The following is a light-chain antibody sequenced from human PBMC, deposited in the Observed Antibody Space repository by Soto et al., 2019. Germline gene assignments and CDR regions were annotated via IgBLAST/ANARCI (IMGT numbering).Light chain of an antibody. J-gene: IGKJ2*01. CDR3: QQYGTSPGT. Sequence: EIVLTHSPGTLSLSPGERATLSCRASQSVSSSYLAWYHQKPGQAPRLLIYGASSRATGIPDRFSGSGSGTDFTLTISRLEPEDFAVYYCQQYGTSPGTFGQGTKLEIK. V-gene: IGKV3-20*01. CDR2: GAS. CDR1: QSVSSSY.